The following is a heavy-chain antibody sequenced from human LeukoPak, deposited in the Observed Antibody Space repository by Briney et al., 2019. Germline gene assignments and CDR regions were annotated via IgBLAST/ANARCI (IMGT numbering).Heavy chain of an antibody. CDR2: INHNGNVN. J-gene: IGHJ6*02. CDR3: ARGGGLDV. D-gene: IGHD3-16*01. Sequence: GGSLRLSCAASGFTFSSYWMNWARPAPGKGLEWVASINHNGNVNYYVDSVKGRFTISRDNAKNSLYLQMSNLRAEDTAVYFCARGGGLDVWGQGATVTVSS. CDR1: GFTFSSYW. V-gene: IGHV3-7*03.